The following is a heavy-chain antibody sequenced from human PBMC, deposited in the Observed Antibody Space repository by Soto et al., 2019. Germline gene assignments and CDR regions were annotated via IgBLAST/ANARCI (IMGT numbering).Heavy chain of an antibody. CDR1: GASISSGVYY. D-gene: IGHD3-22*01. J-gene: IGHJ4*01. Sequence: NPSETLSLTCTVSGASISSGVYYWTWIRQHPGKGLEWIGYIESSGSTFFNPSLKSRFAISVDPSKSHYSLNLNSVTAADTAIYYCAGAVNYYDSRGYRTSYFDYWGHGTLVTVSS. V-gene: IGHV4-31*03. CDR3: AGAVNYYDSRGYRTSYFDY. CDR2: IESSGST.